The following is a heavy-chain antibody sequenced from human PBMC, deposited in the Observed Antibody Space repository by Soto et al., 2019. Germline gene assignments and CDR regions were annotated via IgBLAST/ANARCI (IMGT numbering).Heavy chain of an antibody. CDR3: ARGSYYSGWV. V-gene: IGHV6-1*01. CDR2: TYYRSKWYS. CDR1: GDSVSSTSAA. J-gene: IGHJ4*02. Sequence: PXQTLSLTCAISGDSVSSTSAAWSWIRQSPSRGLEWLGRTYYRSKWYSDYAVSVKSRITINPDTSKNQFSLQLNSVTPEDTAVYYCARGSYYSGWVWGQGTLVTVSS. D-gene: IGHD6-19*01.